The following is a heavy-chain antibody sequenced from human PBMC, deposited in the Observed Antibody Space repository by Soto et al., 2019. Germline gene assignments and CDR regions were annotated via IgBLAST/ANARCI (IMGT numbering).Heavy chain of an antibody. D-gene: IGHD1-26*01. CDR2: INAGNGNT. CDR1: GYTFTSYA. J-gene: IGHJ3*02. Sequence: GASVKGSCKASGYTFTSYAMHWVRQAPGQRLEWMGWINAGNGNTKYSQKFQGRVTITRDTSASTAYMELSSLRSEDTAVYYCARGAKFSGLAFDIWGQGTMVTVSS. V-gene: IGHV1-3*01. CDR3: ARGAKFSGLAFDI.